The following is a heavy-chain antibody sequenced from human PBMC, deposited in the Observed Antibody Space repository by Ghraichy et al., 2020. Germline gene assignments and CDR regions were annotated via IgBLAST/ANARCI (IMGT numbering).Heavy chain of an antibody. CDR2: MSSSGDST. CDR3: AKGQYSSSSGWFDP. V-gene: IGHV3-23*01. Sequence: LSLTCAASGFTFSSYAMVWVRQAPGKGLEWVSTMSSSGDSTSYADSVKGRFIISRDNSKNTLDLQMNSLRAEDTAVYYCAKGQYSSSSGWFDPWGQGTLVTVSA. D-gene: IGHD6-6*01. CDR1: GFTFSSYA. J-gene: IGHJ5*02.